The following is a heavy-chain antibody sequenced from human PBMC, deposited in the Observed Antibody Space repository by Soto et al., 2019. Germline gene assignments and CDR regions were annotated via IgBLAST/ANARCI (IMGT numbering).Heavy chain of an antibody. CDR1: GFTFSNYG. Sequence: QVQLVESGGGVVQPGRSLRLSCAASGFTFSNYGMHWVRQAPDKGLEWVAVIWYDESNKYYADSVKGRFTISRDNSKKTLLLQIKSRRAEDTAVYYCARDDIPWIAVAIHDMDVWGQGTTVTVSS. CDR2: IWYDESNK. J-gene: IGHJ6*02. CDR3: ARDDIPWIAVAIHDMDV. D-gene: IGHD6-19*01. V-gene: IGHV3-33*01.